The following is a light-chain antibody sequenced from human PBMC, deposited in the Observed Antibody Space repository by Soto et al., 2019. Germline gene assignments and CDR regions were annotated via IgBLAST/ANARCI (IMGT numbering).Light chain of an antibody. CDR1: QDINTY. V-gene: IGKV1-9*01. CDR2: PAS. Sequence: DIQLTQSPSFLSASVGDRVTVSCRASQDINTYLAWFQQKPGKVPQLLVYPASTLQDGVPSRFSGRGSGTEFTLTINHLQPEDFATYYCQHLRAYPFSFGQGTKL. J-gene: IGKJ2*03. CDR3: QHLRAYPFS.